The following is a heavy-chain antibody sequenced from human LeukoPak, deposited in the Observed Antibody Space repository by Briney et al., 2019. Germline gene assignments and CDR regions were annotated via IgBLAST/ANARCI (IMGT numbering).Heavy chain of an antibody. CDR2: IYYSGST. D-gene: IGHD3-3*01. Sequence: SETLSLTCTVSGGSISSYYWSWIRQPPGKGLEWIGYIYYSGSTNYNPSLKSRVTISVDTSKNQFSLKLSSVTAADTAVYYCARAVNFWSGYYNSYWFDPWGQGTLVTVSP. J-gene: IGHJ5*02. CDR1: GGSISSYY. V-gene: IGHV4-59*01. CDR3: ARAVNFWSGYYNSYWFDP.